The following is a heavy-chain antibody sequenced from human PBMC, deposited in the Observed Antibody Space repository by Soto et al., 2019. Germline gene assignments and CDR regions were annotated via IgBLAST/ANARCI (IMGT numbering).Heavy chain of an antibody. CDR3: ARSQGSSTSLEIYYYYSYGMDV. CDR1: GGTFSSYA. CDR2: IIPISGTT. J-gene: IGHJ6*02. D-gene: IGHD2-2*01. Sequence: QVQLVQSGAEVKKPGSSVKVSCKASGGTFSSYAISWVRQAPGQGLEWMGGIIPISGTTNYAQKFQGRVTITADESTSKAYMELSSLRSEDTAVYYCARSQGSSTSLEIYYYYSYGMDVWGQGTKVTVSS. V-gene: IGHV1-69*01.